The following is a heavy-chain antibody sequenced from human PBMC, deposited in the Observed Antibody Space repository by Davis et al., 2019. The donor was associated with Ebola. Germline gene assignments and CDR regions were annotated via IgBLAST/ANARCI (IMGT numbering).Heavy chain of an antibody. J-gene: IGHJ4*02. CDR2: IWYDGSNK. CDR3: ARAHLLSPDY. Sequence: GESLKISCAASGFTFSSYGMHWVRQAPGKGLEWVAVIWYDGSNKYYADSVKGRFTISRDNSKNTLYLQMNSLRAEDTAVYYCARAHLLSPDYWGQGTLVTVSS. CDR1: GFTFSSYG. V-gene: IGHV3-33*01. D-gene: IGHD2-2*01.